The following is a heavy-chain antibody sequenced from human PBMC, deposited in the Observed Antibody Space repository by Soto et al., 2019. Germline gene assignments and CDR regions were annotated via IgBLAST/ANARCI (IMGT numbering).Heavy chain of an antibody. D-gene: IGHD6-19*01. Sequence: EVQLVESGGGLVQPGGSLRLSCAASGFTFSSYWMSWVRQAPGKGLEWVANIKQDGSEKYYVDSVKGRFTISRDNAKNSLYLQMNNLRAEDTAVYYCARDPSSGWYSGYFQHWGQGTLVTVSS. CDR3: ARDPSSGWYSGYFQH. CDR1: GFTFSSYW. V-gene: IGHV3-7*05. CDR2: IKQDGSEK. J-gene: IGHJ1*01.